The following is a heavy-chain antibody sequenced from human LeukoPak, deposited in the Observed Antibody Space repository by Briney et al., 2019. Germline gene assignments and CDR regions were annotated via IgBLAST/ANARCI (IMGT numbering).Heavy chain of an antibody. CDR1: GYIFSDYY. D-gene: IGHD2-15*01. CDR2: INPKTGDR. Sequence: ASVKVSCKGSGYIFSDYYMHWVRQAPGQGLEWMGWINPKTGDRKYAQNFQGRVTMTRDTSISTVYMELSRLSLDDTAVYYCARDEYCSGGNCPGDFQYWGQGTLVTVSS. CDR3: ARDEYCSGGNCPGDFQY. V-gene: IGHV1-2*02. J-gene: IGHJ1*01.